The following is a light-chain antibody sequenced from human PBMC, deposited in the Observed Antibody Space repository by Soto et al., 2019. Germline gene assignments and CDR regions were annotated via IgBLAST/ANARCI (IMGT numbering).Light chain of an antibody. CDR2: DAA. CDR3: HEHNS. J-gene: IGKJ4*01. CDR1: QNVNRY. Sequence: ETVLTQSPATLSLSPGERATLSCRASQNVNRYVAWYQQQLGQAPMLLIYDAATKDAGVPARFSGSGSGTDFSLIISSLEPEDFTVYYCHEHNSFGGGTKVEIK. V-gene: IGKV3-11*01.